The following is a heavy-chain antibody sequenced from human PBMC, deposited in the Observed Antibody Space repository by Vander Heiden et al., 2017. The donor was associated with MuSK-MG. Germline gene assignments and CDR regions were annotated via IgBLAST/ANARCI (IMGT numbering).Heavy chain of an antibody. CDR1: GFTFSSYG. CDR2: IWYDGSNK. D-gene: IGHD6-13*01. J-gene: IGHJ4*02. Sequence: QVQLVESGGGVVQPGRSLRLSCAASGFTFSSYGMHWVRQAPGKGLEWVAVIWYDGSNKYYADSVKGRFTISRDNSKNTLYLQMNSLRAEDTAVYYCARDPGIAAATEYYFDYWGQGTLVTVYS. CDR3: ARDPGIAAATEYYFDY. V-gene: IGHV3-33*01.